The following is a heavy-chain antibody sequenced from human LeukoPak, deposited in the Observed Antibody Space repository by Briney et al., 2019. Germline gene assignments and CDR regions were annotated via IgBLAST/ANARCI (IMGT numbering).Heavy chain of an antibody. J-gene: IGHJ5*02. CDR3: ARDPRGIVGANHNWFDP. CDR1: GGSISSYY. Sequence: SETLSLTCTVSGGSISSYYWSWIRQPAGKGVEWIGRIYASGSTNYNPSLKSRVTMSVDTSKSQFSLKLISVTAADTAVYYCARDPRGIVGANHNWFDPWGQGTLVTVSS. V-gene: IGHV4-4*07. D-gene: IGHD1-26*01. CDR2: IYASGST.